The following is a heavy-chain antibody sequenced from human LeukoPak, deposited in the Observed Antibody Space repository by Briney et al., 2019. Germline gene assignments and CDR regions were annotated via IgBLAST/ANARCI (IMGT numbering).Heavy chain of an antibody. J-gene: IGHJ5*02. CDR1: GFTFSSYS. D-gene: IGHD6-13*01. V-gene: IGHV3-21*01. Sequence: GGSLRLSCAASGFTFSSYSMNWVRQAPGKGLEWVSGISPNGVITYYADSVKGRFTISRDNAKNTLYLQMNSLRAEDTAVYYCARGSRVSSSWYFDPWGQGTLVTVSS. CDR2: ISPNGVIT. CDR3: ARGSRVSSSWYFDP.